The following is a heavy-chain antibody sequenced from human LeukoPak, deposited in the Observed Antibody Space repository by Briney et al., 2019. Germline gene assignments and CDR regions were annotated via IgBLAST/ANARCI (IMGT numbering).Heavy chain of an antibody. CDR3: ARDGGRGVVVVAATPGYYYGMDV. J-gene: IGHJ6*04. D-gene: IGHD2-15*01. V-gene: IGHV1-18*01. CDR2: ISAYNGNT. Sequence: ASVKVSCKASGYTFTSYGISWVRQAPGQGLEWMGWISAYNGNTNYAQKLQGRVTMTTDTSTSTAYMELRSLRSEDTAVYYCARDGGRGVVVVAATPGYYYGMDVWGKGTTVTVSS. CDR1: GYTFTSYG.